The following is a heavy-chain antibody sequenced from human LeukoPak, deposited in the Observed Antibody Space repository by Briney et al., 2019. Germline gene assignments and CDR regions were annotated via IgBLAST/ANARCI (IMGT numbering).Heavy chain of an antibody. Sequence: PSETLSLTCTVSGGSISSYYWSWIRQPPGKGLEWIGYIYYSGSTNYNPSLKSRVTISVGTSKNQFSLKLSSVTAADTAVYYCARDTINDYGDPNYFDYWGQGTLVTVSS. CDR3: ARDTINDYGDPNYFDY. V-gene: IGHV4-59*01. CDR2: IYYSGST. D-gene: IGHD4-17*01. CDR1: GGSISSYY. J-gene: IGHJ4*02.